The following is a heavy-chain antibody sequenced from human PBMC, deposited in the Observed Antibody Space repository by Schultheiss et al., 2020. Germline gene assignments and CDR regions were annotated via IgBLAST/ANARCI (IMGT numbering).Heavy chain of an antibody. CDR1: GFTFDDYA. CDR2: IYYSGST. V-gene: IGHV4-59*12. CDR3: ASLGVVSGY. D-gene: IGHD3-3*01. Sequence: GSLRLSCAASGFTFDDYAMHWVRQAPGKGLEWIGYIYYSGSTNYNPSLKSRVTISVDTSKNQFSLKLSSVTAADTAVYYCASLGVVSGYWGQGTLVTVSS. J-gene: IGHJ4*02.